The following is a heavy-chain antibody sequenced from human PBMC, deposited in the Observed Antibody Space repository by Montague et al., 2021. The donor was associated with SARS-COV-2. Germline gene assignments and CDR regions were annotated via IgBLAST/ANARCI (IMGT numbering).Heavy chain of an antibody. D-gene: IGHD1-14*01. CDR2: FFYGGFT. V-gene: IGHV4-39*01. CDR1: GFSITSSLYY. J-gene: IGHJ4*01. CDR3: ARRRNPDY. Sequence: SETLSLTCTVSGFSITSSLYYWGWIRQPPGKGPEWIGSFFYGGFTYYNPSLKSRVTISADTSKNQLSLRLTSVTAADTAVYYCARRRNPDYWGHGTLVTVSS.